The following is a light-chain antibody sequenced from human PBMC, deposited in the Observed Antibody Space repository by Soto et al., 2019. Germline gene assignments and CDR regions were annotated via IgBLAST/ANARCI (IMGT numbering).Light chain of an antibody. J-gene: IGKJ4*01. CDR2: TGS. CDR1: QGISNW. CDR3: QQANSFPLT. Sequence: DIPMTQSPSSVSASVGDRVSITCWASQGISNWLAWYQQKPGRAPKLLIYTGSSLQSGVPSRFSGTGSGTDFTLTISSLQPEDVATYYCQQANSFPLTFGGGTKVEIK. V-gene: IGKV1-12*01.